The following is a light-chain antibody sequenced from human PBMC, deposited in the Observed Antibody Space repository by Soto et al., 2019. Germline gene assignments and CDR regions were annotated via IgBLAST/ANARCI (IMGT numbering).Light chain of an antibody. Sequence: SVLTQPASVSGSPGQSITISCTGTSNYVGGYNYVSWYQQHPGKAPKLMIYDVSNRPSGVSNRFSGSKSGNTASLTISGLQAEDEADYYCSSYTSSSTLVFGTGTKVTVL. CDR1: SNYVGGYNY. CDR2: DVS. V-gene: IGLV2-14*01. CDR3: SSYTSSSTLV. J-gene: IGLJ1*01.